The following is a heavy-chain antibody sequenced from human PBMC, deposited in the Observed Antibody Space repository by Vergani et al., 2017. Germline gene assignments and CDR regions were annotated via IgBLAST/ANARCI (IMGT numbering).Heavy chain of an antibody. CDR1: GGSFSGYY. J-gene: IGHJ4*02. V-gene: IGHV4-34*01. D-gene: IGHD2-21*02. CDR3: ARVVDGGDCFLDY. Sequence: QVQLQQWGAGLLKPSVTLSLTCAVYGGSFSGYYWSWIRQPPGKGLEWIGEINHSGSTNYNPSLKSRVTISVDTSKNQFSLKLSSVTAADTAVYYCARVVDGGDCFLDYWGQGTLVTVSS. CDR2: INHSGST.